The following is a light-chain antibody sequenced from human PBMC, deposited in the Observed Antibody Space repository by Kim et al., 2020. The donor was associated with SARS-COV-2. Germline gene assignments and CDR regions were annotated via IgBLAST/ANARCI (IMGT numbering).Light chain of an antibody. CDR2: GAA. CDR3: QQCNNWPLT. CDR1: QNVGSN. Sequence: EIMMTQSPATLSVPLGERGTLTCRASQNVGSNLAWYQQKPGQAPRLLIYGAATRATGIPARFSGSGSGTEFTLSIDNLQSEDSAVYYCQQCNNWPLTFGGGTKVEIK. J-gene: IGKJ4*01. V-gene: IGKV3-15*01.